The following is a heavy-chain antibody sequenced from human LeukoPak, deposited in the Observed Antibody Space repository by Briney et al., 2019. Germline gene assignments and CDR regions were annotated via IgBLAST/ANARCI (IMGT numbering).Heavy chain of an antibody. CDR1: GFTFSGSA. D-gene: IGHD3-9*01. CDR3: TSITYYDILTGYYQFDY. V-gene: IGHV3-73*01. CDR2: IRSKANSYAT. J-gene: IGHJ4*02. Sequence: PGGSLRLSCAASGFTFSGSAMHWVRQASGKGLEWVGRIRSKANSYATAYAASVKGRFTISRDDSKDTAYLQMNSLKTEDTAAYYCTSITYYDILTGYYQFDYWGQGTLVTVSS.